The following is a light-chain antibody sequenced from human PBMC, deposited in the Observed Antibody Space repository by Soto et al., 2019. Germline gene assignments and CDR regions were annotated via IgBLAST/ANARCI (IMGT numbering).Light chain of an antibody. CDR1: QSVSSSY. J-gene: IGKJ1*01. CDR2: GAS. CDR3: QQYGSSRT. V-gene: IGKV3-20*01. Sequence: ELVMTQSPAILSVSPGERATLSCRASQSVSSSYLAWYQQKPGQAPRLLIYGASSRATGIPDRFSGSGSGTDFTLTISRLEPEDFAVYYCQQYGSSRTFGQGTKVDI.